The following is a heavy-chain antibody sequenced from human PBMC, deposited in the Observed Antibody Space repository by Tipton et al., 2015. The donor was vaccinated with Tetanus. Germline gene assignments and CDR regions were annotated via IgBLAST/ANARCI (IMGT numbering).Heavy chain of an antibody. V-gene: IGHV4-59*01. Sequence: LRLSCNVSGGSITKDYWSRIRQSPGKTLEWIGYISHSGSPNYNPSLKSRATVSVDTSKNQFSLDLTSVTAADTGVYYCAGSQWLDGFIFDYWGQGSLVTVAS. CDR1: GGSITKDY. D-gene: IGHD6-19*01. CDR3: AGSQWLDGFIFDY. CDR2: ISHSGSP. J-gene: IGHJ4*02.